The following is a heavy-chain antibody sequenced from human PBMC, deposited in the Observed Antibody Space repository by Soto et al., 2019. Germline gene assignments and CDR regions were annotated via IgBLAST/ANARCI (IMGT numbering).Heavy chain of an antibody. V-gene: IGHV4-30-2*01. CDR1: GGSISSGGYS. CDR2: IYHSGST. D-gene: IGHD2-15*01. J-gene: IGHJ4*02. CDR3: ARGQVVAAQH. Sequence: QLQLQESGSGLVKPSQTLSLTCAVSGGSISSGGYSWSWIGHPPGKGLEWIGYIYHSGSTNYNPSLKSRVTISVARSKNQFSLKLSSVTAADTAVYYCARGQVVAAQHWGQGTLVTVSS.